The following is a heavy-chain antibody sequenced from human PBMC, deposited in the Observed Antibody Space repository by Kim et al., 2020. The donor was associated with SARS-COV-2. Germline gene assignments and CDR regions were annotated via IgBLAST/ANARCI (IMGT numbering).Heavy chain of an antibody. CDR2: ISAYNGNT. V-gene: IGHV1-18*01. D-gene: IGHD4-17*01. Sequence: ASVKVSCKASGYTFTSYGISWVRQAPGQGLEWMGWISAYNGNTNYAQKLQGRVTMTTDTSTSTAYTELRSLRSDDTAVYYCARLHDYGGNSARGWFDPWGQGTLVTVSS. CDR1: GYTFTSYG. CDR3: ARLHDYGGNSARGWFDP. J-gene: IGHJ5*02.